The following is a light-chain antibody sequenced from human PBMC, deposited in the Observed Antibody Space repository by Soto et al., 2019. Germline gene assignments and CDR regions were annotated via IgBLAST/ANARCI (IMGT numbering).Light chain of an antibody. Sequence: QSVLTQSPSASASLGASVKLTCTLSSGHSSYAIAWHQQQPEKGPRYLMKVNSDGRHSKGDGIPDRFSGSSSGAERYLTISSLQSEDEADYYCQTWGTGIWVFGGGTKVTV. J-gene: IGLJ3*02. CDR2: VNSDGRH. CDR3: QTWGTGIWV. V-gene: IGLV4-69*01. CDR1: SGHSSYA.